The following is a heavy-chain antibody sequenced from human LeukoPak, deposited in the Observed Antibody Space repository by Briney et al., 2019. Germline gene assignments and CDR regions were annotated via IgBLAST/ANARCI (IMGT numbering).Heavy chain of an antibody. V-gene: IGHV3-30*02. CDR2: MRYDGTNE. CDR1: GFTFSNSG. Sequence: GGSLRLSCAASGFTFSNSGMHWVRQVPGKGLEWVAFMRYDGTNENYGDSVKGRFTISRDSSKNTLYLQMDSLRADDTAVYYCARDATLSQYNSPTTAVDSWGQGTLVTVSS. CDR3: ARDATLSQYNSPTTAVDS. J-gene: IGHJ4*02. D-gene: IGHD1-14*01.